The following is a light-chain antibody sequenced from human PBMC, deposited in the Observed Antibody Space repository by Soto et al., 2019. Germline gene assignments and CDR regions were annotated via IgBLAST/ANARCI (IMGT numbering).Light chain of an antibody. CDR2: TNN. J-gene: IGLJ2*01. CDR3: AAWDDSLNGVV. Sequence: QSVLTQPPSASGTPGQRVTISCSGSSSNIGSNTVNWYQQLPGTAPKLLICTNNQRPSGVPDRFSGSKSGTSASLAISVLQSEDEADYYCAAWDDSLNGVVFGGGTKLTVL. CDR1: SSNIGSNT. V-gene: IGLV1-44*01.